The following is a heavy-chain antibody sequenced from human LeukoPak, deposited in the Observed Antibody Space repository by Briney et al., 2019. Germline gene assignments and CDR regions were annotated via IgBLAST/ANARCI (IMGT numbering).Heavy chain of an antibody. CDR1: GFTFSSYD. V-gene: IGHV1-8*01. J-gene: IGHJ6*03. CDR3: ARGRRGASYVWPERYQYYYTDV. D-gene: IGHD5-18*01. CDR2: MNPYSGNT. Sequence: GASVKVSCKASGFTFSSYDINWVRQATGQGLEWMGWMNPYSGNTGYVQKFQGRVTMTRNTSTSTAYMELSSLRSEDTAVYFCARGRRGASYVWPERYQYYYTDVWGKGTTVTVSS.